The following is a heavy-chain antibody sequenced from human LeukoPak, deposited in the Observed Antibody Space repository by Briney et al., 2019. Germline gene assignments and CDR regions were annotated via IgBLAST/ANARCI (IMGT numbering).Heavy chain of an antibody. J-gene: IGHJ4*02. Sequence: GGSLRLSCAASGFTFSSYAMSWVRQAPGKGLEWVSAISGSGGSTYYADSVKGRFTISRDNAKDSLYLQLNNLRVEDTAVYYCARDRAWAFDYWGQGTLVTVSS. CDR1: GFTFSSYA. CDR2: ISGSGGST. CDR3: ARDRAWAFDY. V-gene: IGHV3-23*01.